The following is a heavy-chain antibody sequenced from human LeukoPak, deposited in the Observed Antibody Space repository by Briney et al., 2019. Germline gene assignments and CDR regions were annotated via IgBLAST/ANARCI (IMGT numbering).Heavy chain of an antibody. CDR2: TVLGSGDT. CDR3: AAGFSNHGYIY. J-gene: IGHJ4*02. D-gene: IGHD6-13*01. CDR1: GLTLRTSA. Sequence: ASVKVSCKASGLTLRTSAMQWVRQTRGQGLEWIGWTVLGSGDTNYAQSLKERVTITRDMSTSTAYMELSSLRSEDTAMYYCAAGFSNHGYIYWGQGTLVTVSS. V-gene: IGHV1-58*02.